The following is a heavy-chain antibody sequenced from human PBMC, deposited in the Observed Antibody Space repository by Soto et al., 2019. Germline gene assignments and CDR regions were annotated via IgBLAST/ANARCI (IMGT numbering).Heavy chain of an antibody. Sequence: QVQLVQSGAEVKKPGASVKVSCKASGYTFTSYYMHWVRQAPGQGLEWMGIINPSGGSTSYAQKFQGRVTMTRDTSTSTVYMELSSLRSEDTAVYYCARDLLPYSSSGSLEVDYWGQGTLVTVSS. CDR2: INPSGGST. V-gene: IGHV1-46*01. CDR1: GYTFTSYY. CDR3: ARDLLPYSSSGSLEVDY. J-gene: IGHJ4*02. D-gene: IGHD6-13*01.